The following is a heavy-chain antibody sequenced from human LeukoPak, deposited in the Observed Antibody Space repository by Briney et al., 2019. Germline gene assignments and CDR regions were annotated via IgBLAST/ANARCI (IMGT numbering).Heavy chain of an antibody. J-gene: IGHJ4*02. V-gene: IGHV4-59*01. Sequence: SETLSLTCTVSGGSISSYYWSWIRQPPGKGLEWIGYIYYSGSTNYNPSLKSRVTISVDTSKNQFSLKLSSVTAADTAVYYCARWVSGSYPDDFDYWGQGTLVTVSS. CDR2: IYYSGST. CDR1: GGSISSYY. CDR3: ARWVSGSYPDDFDY. D-gene: IGHD3-10*01.